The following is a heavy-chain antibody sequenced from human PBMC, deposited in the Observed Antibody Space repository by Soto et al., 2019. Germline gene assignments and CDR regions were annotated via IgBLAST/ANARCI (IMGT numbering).Heavy chain of an antibody. D-gene: IGHD2-15*01. CDR2: ISGSGGST. CDR3: AKDRKGSYCSGGTCYSFDY. Sequence: EVKLLESGGGLVQPGGSLRLSCAASGFTLGTYVMTWVRQAPGKGLEWVSAISGSGGSTSYADPVKGRFTISRDNTKNTLYLQMNSLRVEDTAVYYCAKDRKGSYCSGGTCYSFDYWGQGTLVTVPS. V-gene: IGHV3-23*01. J-gene: IGHJ4*02. CDR1: GFTLGTYV.